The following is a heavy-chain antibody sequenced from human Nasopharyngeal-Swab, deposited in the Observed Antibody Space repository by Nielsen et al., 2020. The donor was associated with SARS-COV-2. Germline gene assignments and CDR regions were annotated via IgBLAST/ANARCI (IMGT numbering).Heavy chain of an antibody. CDR1: GFIFSYSA. J-gene: IGHJ4*02. V-gene: IGHV3-73*01. Sequence: GESLKISCAASGFIFSYSAIHLVRQASGKGLEWVGRIRSKGNSYATEYAASVEGRFTISRDDSKNTAYLQMNSLMTEDTAVYYCSRCGGSCYTGKDYWGQGTLVTVSS. D-gene: IGHD2-15*01. CDR2: IRSKGNSYAT. CDR3: SRCGGSCYTGKDY.